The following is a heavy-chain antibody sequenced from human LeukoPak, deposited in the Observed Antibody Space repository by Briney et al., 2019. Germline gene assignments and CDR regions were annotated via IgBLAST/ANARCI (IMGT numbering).Heavy chain of an antibody. CDR2: INPNSGGT. CDR1: GYAFTGYY. J-gene: IGHJ6*03. D-gene: IGHD1-1*01. Sequence: GASVKVSCKASGYAFTGYYMHWMRQAPGQGLEWMGWINPNSGGTNYAQKFQGRVTMTRDTSISTAYMELSRLTSDDTAVYYCARDKQLDWAHYHYCYMDVWGKGTTVTVSS. CDR3: ARDKQLDWAHYHYCYMDV. V-gene: IGHV1-2*02.